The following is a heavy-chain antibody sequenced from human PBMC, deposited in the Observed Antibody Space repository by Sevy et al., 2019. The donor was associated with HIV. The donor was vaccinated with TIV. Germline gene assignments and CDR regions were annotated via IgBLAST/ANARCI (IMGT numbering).Heavy chain of an antibody. CDR2: KKQDKSEK. V-gene: IGHV3-7*01. Sequence: GESLKISCAASGFRFTDYWMSWVRQTPGKGLEWVATKKQDKSEKYYVDSVKGRFVISRDNGKTSVSLQMNGLRVDDTAVYYCAREVGGFNWRPYYFDSWGQGTLVTVSS. J-gene: IGHJ4*02. D-gene: IGHD3-16*01. CDR1: GFRFTDYW. CDR3: AREVGGFNWRPYYFDS.